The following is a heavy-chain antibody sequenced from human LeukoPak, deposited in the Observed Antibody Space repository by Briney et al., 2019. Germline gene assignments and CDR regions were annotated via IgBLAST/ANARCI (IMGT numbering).Heavy chain of an antibody. CDR2: ISCSGGST. D-gene: IGHD3-10*01. J-gene: IGHJ4*02. CDR1: GFNFSSSS. V-gene: IGHV3-23*01. CDR3: AKEMVRGVIITRIYFDY. Sequence: GSPRLPCSASGFNFSSSSMSQGRQAPGKGLVWGLAISCSGGSTYYADSVKGRFTISTDNSKNTLYLQMNSLRAEDTAVYYCAKEMVRGVIITRIYFDYWGQGTLVTVSS.